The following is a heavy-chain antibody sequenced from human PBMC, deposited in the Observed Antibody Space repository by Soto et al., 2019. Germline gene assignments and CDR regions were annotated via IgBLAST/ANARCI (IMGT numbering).Heavy chain of an antibody. CDR1: GYTFTSYG. J-gene: IGHJ3*02. D-gene: IGHD3-3*01. CDR2: ISAYNGNT. Sequence: ASVTVSCTASGYTFTSYGIIWVRQAPGQGLEWMGWISAYNGNTNYAQKLQGRVTMTTDTSTSTAYMELRSLRSDDTAVYYCARGRLHYYDFWSGYYPDAFDIWGQGTMVTVSS. V-gene: IGHV1-18*01. CDR3: ARGRLHYYDFWSGYYPDAFDI.